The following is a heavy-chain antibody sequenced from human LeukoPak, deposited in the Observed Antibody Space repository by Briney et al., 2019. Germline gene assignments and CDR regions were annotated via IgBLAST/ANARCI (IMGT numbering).Heavy chain of an antibody. CDR3: ARSARLMKGVVEVTALDD. D-gene: IGHD3-3*01. V-gene: IGHV3-48*03. Sequence: GGSLRLSCAASGFTFSSYEMNWVRQAPGKGLEWVSYISSSGSAFSYADSVKGRFTIARDNAKNSVYLEMNSLRADDTAVYYCARSARLMKGVVEVTALDDWGQGTLVTVSS. CDR2: ISSSGSAF. CDR1: GFTFSSYE. J-gene: IGHJ4*02.